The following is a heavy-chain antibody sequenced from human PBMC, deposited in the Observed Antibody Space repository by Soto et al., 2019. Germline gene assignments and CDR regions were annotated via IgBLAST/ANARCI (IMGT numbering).Heavy chain of an antibody. D-gene: IGHD3-10*01. J-gene: IGHJ5*02. Sequence: PGGSLRLSCAASGFTFSSYWMSWVRQAPGKGLEWVANIKQDGSEKYYVDSVKGRFTISRDNAKNSLYLQMNGLRAEDTAVYYCARASGSPADYWFDPWGQGTLVTVSS. V-gene: IGHV3-7*03. CDR2: IKQDGSEK. CDR3: ARASGSPADYWFDP. CDR1: GFTFSSYW.